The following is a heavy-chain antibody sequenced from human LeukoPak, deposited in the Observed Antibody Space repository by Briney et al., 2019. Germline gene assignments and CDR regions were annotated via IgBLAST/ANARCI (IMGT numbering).Heavy chain of an antibody. Sequence: GGSPRLSCAASGFTFSSSAMRWVRQAPGKRLEWVSGITTSGDRTDYADSVKGRFTISRDNSKNTLYLQMNNLRAEDTAVYYCAKVMTNSGVEYWGQGAVVIVSS. CDR3: AKVMTNSGVEY. D-gene: IGHD5-12*01. J-gene: IGHJ4*02. CDR2: ITTSGDRT. CDR1: GFTFSSSA. V-gene: IGHV3-23*01.